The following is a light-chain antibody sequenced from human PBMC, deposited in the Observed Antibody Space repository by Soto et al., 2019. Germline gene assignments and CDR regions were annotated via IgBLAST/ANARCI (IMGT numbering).Light chain of an antibody. V-gene: IGKV1-39*01. CDR3: HQTYNIPWT. J-gene: IGKJ1*01. CDR1: QTITTH. CDR2: AAS. Sequence: DIQMTQSPSSLSASVGDRVTNTCRASQTITTHVNWYQQKPGKAPKLLIYAASSLQSGVPSRFSGSGSGTDFTLTISSLQPEDFATYWCHQTYNIPWTFGQGTKVEIK.